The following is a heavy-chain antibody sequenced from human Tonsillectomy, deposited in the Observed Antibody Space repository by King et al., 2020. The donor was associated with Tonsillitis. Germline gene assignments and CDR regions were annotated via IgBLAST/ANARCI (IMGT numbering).Heavy chain of an antibody. D-gene: IGHD6-13*01. V-gene: IGHV3-30*18. CDR3: AKDVGFEAAAGAFDH. CDR2: ISYDGRHT. J-gene: IGHJ4*02. Sequence: VQLVESGGGVVQPGRSLRVSCAASGFIFSNYAVHWVRQAPGKGPEWVAIISYDGRHTSYSDSVRGRFTISRDNANNTLYLHMNSLSPDDTAVYYCAKDVGFEAAAGAFDHWGQGTLVTVSS. CDR1: GFIFSNYA.